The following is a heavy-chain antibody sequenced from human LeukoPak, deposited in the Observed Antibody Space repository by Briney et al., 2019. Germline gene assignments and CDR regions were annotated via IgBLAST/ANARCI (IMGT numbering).Heavy chain of an antibody. D-gene: IGHD1-14*01. CDR3: AREGTAGTNLNWFDP. V-gene: IGHV4-59*01. CDR2: IYYSGST. J-gene: IGHJ5*02. Sequence: SETLSLTCTVSGGSISSYYWSWIRQPPGKGLELIGYIYYSGSTNYNPSLKSRVTISVDTSKNQFSLKLSSVTAADTAVYYCAREGTAGTNLNWFDPWGQGTLVTVSS. CDR1: GGSISSYY.